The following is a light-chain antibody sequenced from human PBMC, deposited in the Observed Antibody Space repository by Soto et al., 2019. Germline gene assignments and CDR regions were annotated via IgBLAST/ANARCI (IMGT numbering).Light chain of an antibody. V-gene: IGLV4-69*01. CDR3: QTWATGIRV. CDR1: SGHSSYT. Sequence: MLTQSPSASASLGASVKLTCTLNSGHSSYTIAWHQQQPEKGPRYLMKVNSDGSHTKGDGIPDRFAGSSSGAERYLTISSLQSEDEADYYCQTWATGIRVFGGGTKLTVL. CDR2: VNSDGSH. J-gene: IGLJ3*02.